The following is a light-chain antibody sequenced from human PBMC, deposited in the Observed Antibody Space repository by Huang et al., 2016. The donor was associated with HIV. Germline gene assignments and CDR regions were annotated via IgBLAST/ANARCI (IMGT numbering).Light chain of an antibody. CDR2: DTS. CDR3: QQRSDLIFT. J-gene: IGKJ3*01. CDR1: QSGSTS. V-gene: IGKV3-11*01. Sequence: DIVLTQSPVTLSLSPGERATLSCRASQSGSTSLAWYQEKPGQPPRLLILDTSNGATGIPARFSGSGSGTDFTLTISSLEPEDFAVYYCQQRSDLIFTFGRGTKVDIK.